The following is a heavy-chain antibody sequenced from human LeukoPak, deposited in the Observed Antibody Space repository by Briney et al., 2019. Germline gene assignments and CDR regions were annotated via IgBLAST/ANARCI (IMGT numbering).Heavy chain of an antibody. J-gene: IGHJ3*02. CDR1: GFTFSSHW. V-gene: IGHV3-74*01. CDR3: ARAFSDVGDAFDM. Sequence: GRSLRLSCVASGFTFSSHWMHWVRQAPGKGLEWVSRINQDASVRDYAGSARGRFTISRDNAKNMLYLQMDSLRAEDTAVYYCARAFSDVGDAFDMWGQGTMVTASS. CDR2: INQDASVR.